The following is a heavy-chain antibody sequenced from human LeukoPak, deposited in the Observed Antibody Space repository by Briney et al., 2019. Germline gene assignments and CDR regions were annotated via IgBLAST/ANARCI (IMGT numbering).Heavy chain of an antibody. V-gene: IGHV4-59*01. CDR3: AKGRGYCSGGSCYYFDY. J-gene: IGHJ4*02. CDR1: GGSISSYY. Sequence: SETLSLTCTVSGGSISSYYWSWIRQPPGKGLEWIGYIYYSGSTNYNPSLKSRVTISVDTSKNQFSLKLGSVTAADTAVYYCAKGRGYCSGGSCYYFDYWGQGTLVTVSS. CDR2: IYYSGST. D-gene: IGHD2-15*01.